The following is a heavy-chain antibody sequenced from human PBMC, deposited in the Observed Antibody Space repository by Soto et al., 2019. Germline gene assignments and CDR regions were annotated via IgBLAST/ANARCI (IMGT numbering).Heavy chain of an antibody. CDR2: IYYSGST. D-gene: IGHD3-22*01. CDR3: AREYRHDYYDSSGYSFDY. Sequence: SETLSLTCTVSGGSISSGGYYWSWIRQHPGKGLEWIGYIYYSGSTYYNPSLKSRVTISVDTSKNQFSLKLSSVTAADTAVYYCAREYRHDYYDSSGYSFDYWGQGTLVTV. J-gene: IGHJ4*02. V-gene: IGHV4-31*03. CDR1: GGSISSGGYY.